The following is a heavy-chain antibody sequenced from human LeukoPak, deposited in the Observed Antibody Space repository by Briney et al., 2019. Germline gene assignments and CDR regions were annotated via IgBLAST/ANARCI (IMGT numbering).Heavy chain of an antibody. CDR2: IIPIFGTA. D-gene: IGHD3-22*01. CDR1: GGTFSSYA. CDR3: ARYYDSSGEYFQH. V-gene: IGHV1-69*05. J-gene: IGHJ1*01. Sequence: SVKVSCKASGGTFSSYAISWVRQAPGQGLEWMGGIIPIFGTANYAQKFQGRVTITTDESTSTAYMELSSLGSEDTAVYYCARYYDSSGEYFQHWGQGTLVTVSS.